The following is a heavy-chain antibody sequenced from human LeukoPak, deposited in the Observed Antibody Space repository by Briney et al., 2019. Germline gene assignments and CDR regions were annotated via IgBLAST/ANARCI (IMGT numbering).Heavy chain of an antibody. V-gene: IGHV1-24*01. CDR3: ATAGIVLDTGAEFLLH. CDR1: GDTLTELS. CDR2: FDPEEGET. J-gene: IGHJ1*01. Sequence: ASVKVSCKLSGDTLTELSMHWVRQSPGKGLEWMGGFDPEEGETIYAQRFQGRVTITEDTVTDTAHMELSSLTSEDTAVYYCATAGIVLDTGAEFLLHWGQGTLVTVSS. D-gene: IGHD2-8*01.